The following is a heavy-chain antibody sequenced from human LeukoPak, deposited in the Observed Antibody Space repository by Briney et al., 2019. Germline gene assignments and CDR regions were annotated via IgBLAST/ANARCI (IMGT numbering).Heavy chain of an antibody. CDR2: IYHSGST. V-gene: IGHV4-38-2*01. J-gene: IGHJ4*02. D-gene: IGHD4-17*01. CDR1: GYSLSSGYY. CDR3: ARHLTVTTFFDY. Sequence: SETLSLTCAVSGYSLSSGYYWGWIRQPPGKGLGWIGSIYHSGSTYYNPSLKSRVTISVDTSKNQFSLKLSSVTAADTAVYYCARHLTVTTFFDYWGQGTLVTVSS.